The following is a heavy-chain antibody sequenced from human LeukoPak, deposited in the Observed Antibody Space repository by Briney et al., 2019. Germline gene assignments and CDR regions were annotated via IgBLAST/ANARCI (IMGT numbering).Heavy chain of an antibody. CDR1: GYTFTVSY. V-gene: IGHV1-2*04. CDR3: ARWASIAVAATHYYYYGMDV. CDR2: INPNSGGT. Sequence: ASVTVSCTASGYTFTVSYIHWVRQAPGQGLEWMGWINPNSGGTNHAQKFKGWVTMTRDTSISTAYMELSRLRSDDAAVYYCARWASIAVAATHYYYYGMDVWGQGTTVTVSS. D-gene: IGHD6-19*01. J-gene: IGHJ6*02.